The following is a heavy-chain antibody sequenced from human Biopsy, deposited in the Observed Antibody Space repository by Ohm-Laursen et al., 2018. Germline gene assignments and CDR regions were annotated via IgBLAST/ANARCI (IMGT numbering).Heavy chain of an antibody. CDR1: GDSISSGGNY. Sequence: PSDTLSLTCPVSGDSISSGGNYWSWIRQFPGKGLEWIAYIYHTGSTYYNPSLKSRITISVDTSKNQFSLKLSSVTAADTAVYYCAGLVTGFIDPWGQGTTVTVSS. V-gene: IGHV4-31*03. CDR2: IYHTGST. CDR3: AGLVTGFIDP. J-gene: IGHJ5*02. D-gene: IGHD3-9*01.